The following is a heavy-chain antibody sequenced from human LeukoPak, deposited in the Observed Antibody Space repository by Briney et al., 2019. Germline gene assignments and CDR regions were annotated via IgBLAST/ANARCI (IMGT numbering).Heavy chain of an antibody. Sequence: ASVKVSCKAPGYTFTCYYMHWVRHAPGQGLEWMGWINPNSGGTNYAQKFQGRVTMTRDTSISTAYMELSRLRSDDTAVYYCARDVHLGVHMYYYYYMDVWGKGTTVTVSS. J-gene: IGHJ6*03. CDR2: INPNSGGT. CDR1: GYTFTCYY. V-gene: IGHV1-2*02. CDR3: ARDVHLGVHMYYYYYMDV. D-gene: IGHD2-2*01.